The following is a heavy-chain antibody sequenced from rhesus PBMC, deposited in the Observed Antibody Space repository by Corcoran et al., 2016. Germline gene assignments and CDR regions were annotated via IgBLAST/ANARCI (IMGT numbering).Heavy chain of an antibody. CDR3: ARGGSGWSD. CDR1: GGSLSNDW. Sequence: QLQLQESGPGLVKPSETLSLTCGVSGGSLSNDWWNWIRQPPGKELEWIGRISGHDGNTNSNPSLKSRVTISTDTAKNQLYLKLISVTAADTAVYYCARGGSGWSDWGQGVLVTVSS. CDR2: ISGHDGNT. V-gene: IGHV4-173*01. J-gene: IGHJ4*01. D-gene: IGHD6S26*01.